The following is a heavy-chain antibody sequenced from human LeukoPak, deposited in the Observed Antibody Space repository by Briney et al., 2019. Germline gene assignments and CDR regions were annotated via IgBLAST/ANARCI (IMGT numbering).Heavy chain of an antibody. Sequence: ASVKVSCKASGYTFTGYYIHWVRQASGQGLEWMGRINPNSGGTNYAQKFQGGVTMTRDTSISTAYMELSGLTSDDMAMYYCARGLDYGDYGDYWGQGTLVTVSS. CDR1: GYTFTGYY. CDR2: INPNSGGT. V-gene: IGHV1-2*02. J-gene: IGHJ4*02. CDR3: ARGLDYGDYGDY. D-gene: IGHD4-17*01.